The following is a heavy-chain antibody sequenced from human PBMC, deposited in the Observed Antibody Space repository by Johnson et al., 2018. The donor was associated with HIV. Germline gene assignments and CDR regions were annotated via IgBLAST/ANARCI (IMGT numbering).Heavy chain of an antibody. CDR1: RFTLRSYA. J-gene: IGHJ3*02. V-gene: IGHV3-23*04. Sequence: VQLVESGGGLVQPGGSLRLSCAASRFTLRSYAMSWVRQAPGKGLEWVSAISGSGGRTYYADSVKGRFTISRDNSNNTLYLQMNSLRADDTAVYYCAKVLTYGRSSEMVGDAFDIWGQGTMVTVSS. D-gene: IGHD6-6*01. CDR2: ISGSGGRT. CDR3: AKVLTYGRSSEMVGDAFDI.